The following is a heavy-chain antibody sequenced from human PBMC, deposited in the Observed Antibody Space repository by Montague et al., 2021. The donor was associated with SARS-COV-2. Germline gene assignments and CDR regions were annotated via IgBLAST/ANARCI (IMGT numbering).Heavy chain of an antibody. J-gene: IGHJ3*01. V-gene: IGHV4-34*01. D-gene: IGHD2-2*01. CDR3: ASGRRPVVVPGAGRAGCGIDV. Sequence: SETLSLTCAISGGSFSNYYWSWIRQPPGKGLEWIGEVNQRGTTIYNPTVHSGVTITEDTSKNQVYLRLNPVTAAATAASYYASGRRPVVVPGAGRAGCGIDVWGQGTMVTVSS. CDR2: VNQRGTT. CDR1: GGSFSNYY.